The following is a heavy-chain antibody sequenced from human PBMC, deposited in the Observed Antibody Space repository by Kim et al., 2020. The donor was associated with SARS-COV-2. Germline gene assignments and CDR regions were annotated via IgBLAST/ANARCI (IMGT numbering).Heavy chain of an antibody. CDR3: AIGLVGTDAFDI. Sequence: SETLSLTCTVSGGSISSSSYYWGWIRQPPGKGLEWIGSIYYSGSTYYNPSLKSRVTISVDTSKNQFSLKLSSVTAADTAVYYCAIGLVGTDAFDIWGQGTMVTVSS. D-gene: IGHD7-27*01. V-gene: IGHV4-39*01. CDR1: GGSISSSSYY. J-gene: IGHJ3*02. CDR2: IYYSGST.